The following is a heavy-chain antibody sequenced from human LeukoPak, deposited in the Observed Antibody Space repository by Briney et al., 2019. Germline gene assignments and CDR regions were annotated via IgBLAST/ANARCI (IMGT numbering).Heavy chain of an antibody. V-gene: IGHV4-39*07. CDR2: IYYSGST. J-gene: IGHJ6*03. Sequence: SETLSLTCTVSGGSISSSSYYWGWIRQPPGKGLEWIGSIYYSGSTYYNPSLKSRVTISVDTSKNQFSLKLSSVTAADTAVYYCARDSHRYCSSTSCPSRDYYMDVWGKGTTVTVS. D-gene: IGHD2-2*01. CDR1: GGSISSSSYY. CDR3: ARDSHRYCSSTSCPSRDYYMDV.